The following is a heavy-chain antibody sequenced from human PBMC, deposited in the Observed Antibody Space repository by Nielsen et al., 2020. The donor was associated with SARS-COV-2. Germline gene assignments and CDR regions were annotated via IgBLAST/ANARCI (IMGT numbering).Heavy chain of an antibody. V-gene: IGHV3-23*01. CDR1: GFTFSSYA. CDR3: ATKPYGLYNY. J-gene: IGHJ4*02. D-gene: IGHD3-10*01. CDR2: ISGSGGST. Sequence: GESLKISCAASGFTFSSYAMSWVRQAPGKGLEWVSAISGSGGSTYYADSVKGRFTISRDNSKNTLYLQMNSLRAEDTAVYYCATKPYGLYNYWGQGTLVPVSS.